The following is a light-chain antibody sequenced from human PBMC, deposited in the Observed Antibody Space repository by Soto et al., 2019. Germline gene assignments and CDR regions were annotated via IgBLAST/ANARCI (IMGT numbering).Light chain of an antibody. CDR3: QQYNTYSPWP. Sequence: DIQMTQSPSTLAASVGDRVTITCRASQSIRTWLAWYQQKPGKAPKLLIYKASTLESGGPSRFSGSGSGTEFTLTISSLQPDDFATYYCQQYNTYSPWPFGQGTKVEIK. J-gene: IGKJ1*01. V-gene: IGKV1-5*03. CDR1: QSIRTW. CDR2: KAS.